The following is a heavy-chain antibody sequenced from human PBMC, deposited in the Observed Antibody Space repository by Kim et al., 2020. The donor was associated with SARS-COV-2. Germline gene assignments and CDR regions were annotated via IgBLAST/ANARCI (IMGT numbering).Heavy chain of an antibody. J-gene: IGHJ6*02. CDR2: ISSNGGST. V-gene: IGHV3-64D*09. CDR1: GFTFSGYA. D-gene: IGHD6-13*01. CDR3: VKDQIAAAGTRYYYYGLDV. Sequence: GGSLRLSCSASGFTFSGYAMHWVRQAPGKGLEYVSAISSNGGSTYYADPVKGRSTISRDTSKNTLYLQMSSLRAEDAAVYYCVKDQIAAAGTRYYYYGLDVWGQGTTVTVSS.